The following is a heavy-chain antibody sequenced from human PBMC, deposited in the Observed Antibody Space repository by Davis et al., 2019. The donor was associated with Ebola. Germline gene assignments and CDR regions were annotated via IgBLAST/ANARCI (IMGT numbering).Heavy chain of an antibody. J-gene: IGHJ4*02. Sequence: GESLKISCAASGFPFSNYAMHWFRQAPGRGLEWLAVISTDGSTTFYADSVKGRFTISRDNSKNTLSLQMNSLDTEDTAVYYCAGAVAGTEDFQYWGQGTLVTVSS. D-gene: IGHD6-19*01. CDR1: GFPFSNYA. CDR3: AGAVAGTEDFQY. V-gene: IGHV3-30*04. CDR2: ISTDGSTT.